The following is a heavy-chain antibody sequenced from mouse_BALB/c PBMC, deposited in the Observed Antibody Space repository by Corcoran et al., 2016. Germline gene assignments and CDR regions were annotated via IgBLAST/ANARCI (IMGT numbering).Heavy chain of an antibody. J-gene: IGHJ4*01. V-gene: IGHV14-3*02. CDR2: IDPANGNT. CDR1: GFNIKDTY. CDR3: APFYYGNYAIDY. D-gene: IGHD2-1*01. Sequence: EVQLQQSGAELVKPGASVKLSCTASGFNIKDTYMHWVKQRPEQGLEWIGRIDPANGNTKYDPKFQGKATITADTSSNTAYLQLSSLTSEDTAVYYCAPFYYGNYAIDYWGQGTSVTVSS.